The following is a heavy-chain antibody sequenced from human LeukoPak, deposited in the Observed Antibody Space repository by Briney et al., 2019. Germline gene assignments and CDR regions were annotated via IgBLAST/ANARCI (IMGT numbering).Heavy chain of an antibody. CDR2: IYTTGTT. CDR3: GRQGYTASYNFLDY. J-gene: IGHJ4*02. CDR1: SGSIRSYY. Sequence: KPSETLSLTCTVSSGSIRSYYWGWVRQRPGKGLEWIGRIYTTGTTQYNPSLKSRVTMSVDTSTNQLSLNLRSMTAADMAVYYCGRQGYTASYNFLDYCSQGTLVAVS. D-gene: IGHD1-26*01. V-gene: IGHV4-4*07.